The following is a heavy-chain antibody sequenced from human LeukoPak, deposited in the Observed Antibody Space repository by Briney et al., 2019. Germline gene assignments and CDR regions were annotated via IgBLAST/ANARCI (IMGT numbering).Heavy chain of an antibody. J-gene: IGHJ4*02. CDR1: GFIFNNYA. CDR2: ISWNSGSI. D-gene: IGHD6-19*01. Sequence: GGSLRLSCAGSGFIFNNYAMHWVRQPPGKGLEWVSGISWNSGSIDYADSVKGRLTISRDNAKNSLYLQMNSLRVEGTAFYYCAKDNRRHYTSGPNPDSLHWGQGALVTVSS. V-gene: IGHV3-9*01. CDR3: AKDNRRHYTSGPNPDSLH.